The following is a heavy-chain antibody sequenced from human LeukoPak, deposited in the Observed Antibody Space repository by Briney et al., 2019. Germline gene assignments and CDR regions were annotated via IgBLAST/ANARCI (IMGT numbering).Heavy chain of an antibody. CDR1: GGSISSYF. D-gene: IGHD6-19*01. CDR3: ARARAVAAPFDY. V-gene: IGHV4-4*07. Sequence: SETLSLTCTVSGGSISSYFWSWIRQPAGKRLEWIGRIYSSGSTNYNPSLKSRVTMSVDTSKNQLFLNLTSVTAADTAVYYCARARAVAAPFDYWGQGTLVTVPS. CDR2: IYSSGST. J-gene: IGHJ4*02.